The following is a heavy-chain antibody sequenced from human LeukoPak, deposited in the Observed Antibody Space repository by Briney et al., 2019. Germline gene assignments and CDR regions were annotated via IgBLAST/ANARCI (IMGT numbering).Heavy chain of an antibody. CDR3: ARDLPVAAADF. D-gene: IGHD6-13*01. J-gene: IGHJ4*02. Sequence: GGSLRLSCAASGFTFSSYWMHWVRQAPGKGLVWVSRINTDGSSTGYADSVKGRFTISRDNSKNTLYLQMNSLRAEDTALYYCARDLPVAAADFWGQGTLVTVSS. V-gene: IGHV3-74*01. CDR1: GFTFSSYW. CDR2: INTDGSST.